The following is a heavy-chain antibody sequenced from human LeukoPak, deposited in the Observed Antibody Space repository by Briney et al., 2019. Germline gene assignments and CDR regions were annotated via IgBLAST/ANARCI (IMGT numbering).Heavy chain of an antibody. J-gene: IGHJ4*02. CDR1: GGSISRYH. D-gene: IGHD4-17*01. CDR3: ARGDYGDSTFDY. CDR2: IYNIGST. V-gene: IGHV4-59*12. Sequence: KPSETLSLTCTVSGGSISRYHWSWIRQPPGKGLEWIGYIYNIGSTNYNPSLKSRVTISVDTSKNQFSLKLSSVTAADTAVYYCARGDYGDSTFDYWGQGTLVTVSS.